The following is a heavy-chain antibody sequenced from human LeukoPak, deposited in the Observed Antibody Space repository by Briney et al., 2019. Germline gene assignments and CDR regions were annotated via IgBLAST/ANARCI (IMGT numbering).Heavy chain of an antibody. Sequence: SETLSLTCTVSGGSISSSTYHWAWIRQPPGRGLEWIGSAYYSGSTYYNPSLNSRVTISVDTSKNQFSLKLSSVTAADTAVYYCASLGRGGYKAILNPFEDWGQGTLVAVSS. V-gene: IGHV4-39*01. CDR3: ASLGRGGYKAILNPFED. D-gene: IGHD5-24*01. J-gene: IGHJ4*02. CDR2: AYYSGST. CDR1: GGSISSSTYH.